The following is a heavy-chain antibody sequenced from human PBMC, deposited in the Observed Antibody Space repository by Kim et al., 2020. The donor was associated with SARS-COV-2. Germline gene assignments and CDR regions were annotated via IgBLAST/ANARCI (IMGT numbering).Heavy chain of an antibody. D-gene: IGHD5-12*01. Sequence: TGPTNYTPPLKSRVTISVDTSKNQISLKLSSVTAADTAVYYCAREGSGYIWGQGTLVTVSS. V-gene: IGHV4-59*01. J-gene: IGHJ4*02. CDR3: AREGSGYI. CDR2: TGPT.